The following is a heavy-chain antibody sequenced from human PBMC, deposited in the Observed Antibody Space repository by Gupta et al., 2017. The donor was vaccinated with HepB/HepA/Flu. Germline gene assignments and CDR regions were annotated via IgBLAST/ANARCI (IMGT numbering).Heavy chain of an antibody. CDR3: ARDNGYNQCDY. J-gene: IGHJ4*02. Sequence: EERLVESGGGLVQRGGSLRLSCAASRFTFSRSWMTWIRQAPGKGLEWVANIKEDGSVKNYVDSVKGRFTISRDNAKNSLYLQMNSLRVEDTAVYYCARDNGYNQCDYWGQGTLVTVSS. V-gene: IGHV3-7*01. D-gene: IGHD5-24*01. CDR2: IKEDGSVK. CDR1: RFTFSRSW.